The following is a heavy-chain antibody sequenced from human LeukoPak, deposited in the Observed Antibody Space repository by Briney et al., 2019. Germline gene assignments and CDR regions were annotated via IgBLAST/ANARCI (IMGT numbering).Heavy chain of an antibody. CDR3: AKTGYNWNDFSIY. V-gene: IGHV4-39*01. Sequence: PSETLSLTCTVSGGSISSSSYYWGWIRQPPGKGLEWIGSIYYSGSTYYNPSLKSRVTISVDTSNNQFSLKLSSVTAAYTAVYYCAKTGYNWNDFSIYWGQGTLVTVSS. J-gene: IGHJ4*02. CDR2: IYYSGST. D-gene: IGHD1-20*01. CDR1: GGSISSSSYY.